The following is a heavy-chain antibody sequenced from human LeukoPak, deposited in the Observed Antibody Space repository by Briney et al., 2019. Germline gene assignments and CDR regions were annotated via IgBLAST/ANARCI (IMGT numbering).Heavy chain of an antibody. CDR3: STDIVTGYYDY. CDR1: GLTFNTAW. Sequence: GGSLRLSCAVSGLTFNTAWMTWVRQAPGKGLEWVGRIRPNSDGGTTDYAAPVKGRFTISRDDSKKMVYLQMNRLKAEDTAVYFCSTDIVTGYYDYWGQGTLVTVSS. CDR2: IRPNSDGGTT. V-gene: IGHV3-15*01. D-gene: IGHD3-9*01. J-gene: IGHJ4*02.